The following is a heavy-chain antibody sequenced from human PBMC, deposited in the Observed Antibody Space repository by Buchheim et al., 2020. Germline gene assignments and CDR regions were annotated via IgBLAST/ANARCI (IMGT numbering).Heavy chain of an antibody. CDR3: ARGSFGDYGDYSEVAY. J-gene: IGHJ4*02. V-gene: IGHV1-69*06. Sequence: QVQLVQSGAEVKKPGSSVKVSCKASGGIFSSYAISWVRQAPGQGLEWMGGIVPVLGTTNYAQKFQGRVTITADKSTGTAYMELSSLRSDDTAVYYCARGSFGDYGDYSEVAYWGQGTL. CDR1: GGIFSSYA. D-gene: IGHD4-17*01. CDR2: IVPVLGTT.